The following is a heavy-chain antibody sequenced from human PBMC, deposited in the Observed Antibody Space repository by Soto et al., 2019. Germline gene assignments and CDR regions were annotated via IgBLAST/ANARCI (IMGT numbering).Heavy chain of an antibody. CDR2: ISAYNGNT. J-gene: IGHJ1*01. D-gene: IGHD2-2*01. CDR1: GYTFTSYG. Sequence: ASVKVSCKASGYTFTSYGISWVRQAPGQGLEWMGWISAYNGNTNYAQKLQGRVTMTTDTSTSTAYMELRSLRSDDTAVYYCARGTNPCLSSTSCYDDFQHWGQGTLVTVSS. CDR3: ARGTNPCLSSTSCYDDFQH. V-gene: IGHV1-18*01.